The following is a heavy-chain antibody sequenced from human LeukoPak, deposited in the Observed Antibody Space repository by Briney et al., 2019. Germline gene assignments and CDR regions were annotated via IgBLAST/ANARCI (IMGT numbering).Heavy chain of an antibody. J-gene: IGHJ3*02. CDR1: GGSISCGGSS. Sequence: SEPLSLTCVVSGGSISCGGSSWSWIRQPPGKGLEWIGYIYHSGSTYYNPSLESRVTISVDRSKNQFSLNLSSVTAADTAVYYCARVISDSTDAFDIWGQGTMVTVSS. CDR2: IYHSGST. D-gene: IGHD3-3*02. CDR3: ARVISDSTDAFDI. V-gene: IGHV4-30-2*01.